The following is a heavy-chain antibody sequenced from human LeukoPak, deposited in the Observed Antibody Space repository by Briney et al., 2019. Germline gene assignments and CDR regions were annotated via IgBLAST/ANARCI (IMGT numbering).Heavy chain of an antibody. Sequence: ASVKVSCKASGYTFTGYYMHWVRQAPGQGLEWMGWINPNSGGTNYAQKFQGRVTMTRDTSISTAYMELSRLRSDDTAVYYCARDATLDYYGSGSYHYWGQGTLVTVSS. J-gene: IGHJ4*02. D-gene: IGHD3-10*01. CDR3: ARDATLDYYGSGSYHY. CDR2: INPNSGGT. CDR1: GYTFTGYY. V-gene: IGHV1-2*02.